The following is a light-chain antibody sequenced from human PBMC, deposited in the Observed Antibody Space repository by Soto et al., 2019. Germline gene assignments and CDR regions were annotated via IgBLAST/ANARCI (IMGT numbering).Light chain of an antibody. Sequence: QSVLTQPPSASGTPGQRVTISCSGRSSNIGSNNVNWYQQIPGTAPKLLIYANYQRPSGVPDRFSGSKSGTSASLAISGLQSEDEADYYCAAWDDSLNGPLFGGGTKLTVL. V-gene: IGLV1-44*01. CDR2: ANY. J-gene: IGLJ2*01. CDR3: AAWDDSLNGPL. CDR1: SSNIGSNN.